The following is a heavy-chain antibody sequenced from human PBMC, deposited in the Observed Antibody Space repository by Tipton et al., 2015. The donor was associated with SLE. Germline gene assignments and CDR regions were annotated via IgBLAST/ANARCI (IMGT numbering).Heavy chain of an antibody. V-gene: IGHV4-34*01. D-gene: IGHD3-16*01. CDR2: INHSGST. CDR3: ARELRGGFDF. Sequence: TLSLTCAVYGGSFSGYYWSWIRQPPGKGLEWIGEINHSGSTSYNPSLQSRVTTSIDTSKSQFSLKLTSVTAADTAMYYCARELRGGFDFWGQGALVTVSS. CDR1: GGSFSGYY. J-gene: IGHJ4*02.